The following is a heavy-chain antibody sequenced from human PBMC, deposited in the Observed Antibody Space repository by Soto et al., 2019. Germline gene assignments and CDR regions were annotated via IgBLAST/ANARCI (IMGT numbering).Heavy chain of an antibody. D-gene: IGHD3-16*01. V-gene: IGHV3-11*01. CDR2: ISSSGDSI. J-gene: IGHJ4*02. CDR3: STEYTY. Sequence: GGSLRLSCAASGFTFSDCYMTWIRQAPGKGLEWVSYISSSGDSIYYADSVKGRFTISRDNAKNSLYLQMNSLRAEDTAVYYCSTEYTYWGLGIQVTVSS. CDR1: GFTFSDCY.